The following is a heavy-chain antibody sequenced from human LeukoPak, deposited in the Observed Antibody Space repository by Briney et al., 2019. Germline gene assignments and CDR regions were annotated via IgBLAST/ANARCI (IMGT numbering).Heavy chain of an antibody. D-gene: IGHD3-10*01. Sequence: PGGSLRLSCAASGFTFSSYAMSWVRQAPGKGLEWVAVITNDGSRQYYTDSVKGRFTISRDNSENTLSLQMNSLRDEDTAVYYCVKSSGTNDYGMDAWGQGTTVTVPS. CDR2: ITNDGSRQ. CDR1: GFTFSSYA. V-gene: IGHV3-30*18. CDR3: VKSSGTNDYGMDA. J-gene: IGHJ6*02.